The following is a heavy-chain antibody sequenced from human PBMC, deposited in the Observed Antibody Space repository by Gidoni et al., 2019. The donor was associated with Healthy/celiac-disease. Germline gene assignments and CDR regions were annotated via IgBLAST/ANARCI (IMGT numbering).Heavy chain of an antibody. V-gene: IGHV3-33*01. CDR1: GFTFSSYG. Sequence: QVQLVESGGGVVQPGRSLRLSCAASGFTFSSYGMHWVRQAPGKGLEWVAVIWYDGSNKYYADSVKGRFTISRDNSKNTLYLQMNSLRAEDTAVYYCARDSLGYCSSTSCYHLVGGMDVWGQGTTVTVSS. J-gene: IGHJ6*02. D-gene: IGHD2-2*01. CDR3: ARDSLGYCSSTSCYHLVGGMDV. CDR2: IWYDGSNK.